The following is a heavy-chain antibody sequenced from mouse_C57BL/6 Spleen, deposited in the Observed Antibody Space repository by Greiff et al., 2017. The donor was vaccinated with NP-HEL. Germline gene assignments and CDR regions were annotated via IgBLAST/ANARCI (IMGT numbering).Heavy chain of an antibody. CDR2: IYPGDGDT. CDR3: ARFWTGYFDY. Sequence: QVQLKQSGPELVKPGASVKISCKASGYAFSSSWMNWVKQRPGKGLEWIGRIYPGDGDTNYNGKFKGKATLTADKSSSTAYMQLSSLTSEDSAVYFCARFWTGYFDYWGQGTTLTVSS. CDR1: GYAFSSSW. V-gene: IGHV1-82*01. J-gene: IGHJ2*01.